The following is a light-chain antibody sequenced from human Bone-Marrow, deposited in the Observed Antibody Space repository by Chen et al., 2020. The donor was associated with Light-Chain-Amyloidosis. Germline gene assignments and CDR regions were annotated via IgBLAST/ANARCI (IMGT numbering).Light chain of an antibody. Sequence: QSVLTQPPSASGTPGQRVTISCSGGSSNIGSTYVYWYQQLPGTAPQLLIYKNNQRPSGVPDRFSGSKSGTSASLAISGVRSEDEADYHCAAWDDTLSGPVFGGGTKVTVL. J-gene: IGLJ3*02. V-gene: IGLV1-47*01. CDR1: SSNIGSTY. CDR3: AAWDDTLSGPV. CDR2: KNN.